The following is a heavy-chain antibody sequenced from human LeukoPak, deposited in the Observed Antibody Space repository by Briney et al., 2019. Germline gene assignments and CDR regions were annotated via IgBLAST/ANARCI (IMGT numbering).Heavy chain of an antibody. D-gene: IGHD6-13*01. CDR1: GGSISSSNW. J-gene: IGHJ6*02. Sequence: PSQTLSLTCAVSGGSISSSNWWSWVRQPPGKGLEWIGEIYHSGSTNYNPSLKSRVTISVDKSKNQFSLKLSSVTAADTAVYYCARDLTSSSWPLMDVWGQGTTVTVSS. CDR3: ARDLTSSSWPLMDV. CDR2: IYHSGST. V-gene: IGHV4-4*02.